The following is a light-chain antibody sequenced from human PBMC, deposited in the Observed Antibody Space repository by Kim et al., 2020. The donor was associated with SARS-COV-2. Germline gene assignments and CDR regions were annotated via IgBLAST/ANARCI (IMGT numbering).Light chain of an antibody. CDR3: QQYDNLLT. V-gene: IGKV1-33*01. Sequence: LSESVGDRVTITCQASQDISNYLNWYQQKPGKAPKLLIYDASNLETGVPSRFSGSGSGTDFTFTISSLQPEDIATYYCQQYDNLLTFGGGTKLEI. CDR1: QDISNY. CDR2: DAS. J-gene: IGKJ4*01.